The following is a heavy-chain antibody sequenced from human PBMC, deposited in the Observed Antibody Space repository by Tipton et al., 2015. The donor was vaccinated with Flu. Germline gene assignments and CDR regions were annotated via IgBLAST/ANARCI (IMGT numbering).Heavy chain of an antibody. CDR2: IYHSGST. J-gene: IGHJ4*02. V-gene: IGHV4-4*02. CDR1: GGSISSSNW. D-gene: IGHD3-22*01. CDR3: ARAKSPGYYYDSSEGAYFDY. Sequence: SLRLSCAVSGGSISSSNWWSWVRQPPGKGLEWIGEIYHSGSTNYNPSLKSRVTISVDKSKNQFSLKLSSVTDADTAVYYCARAKSPGYYYDSSEGAYFDYWGQGTLVTVSS.